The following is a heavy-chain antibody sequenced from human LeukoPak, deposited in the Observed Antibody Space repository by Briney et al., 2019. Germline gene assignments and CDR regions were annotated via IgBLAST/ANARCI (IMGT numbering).Heavy chain of an antibody. CDR2: IYYSGST. Sequence: SETLSLTCTVSGGSISSGGYYWSWIRQHPGKGLEWIGYIYYSGSTYYNPSLKSRVTISVDTSKNQFSLKLSSVTAADTAVYYCARDRLGGVIDYWGQGTLLTVS. J-gene: IGHJ4*02. V-gene: IGHV4-31*03. CDR1: GGSISSGGYY. CDR3: ARDRLGGVIDY. D-gene: IGHD4-23*01.